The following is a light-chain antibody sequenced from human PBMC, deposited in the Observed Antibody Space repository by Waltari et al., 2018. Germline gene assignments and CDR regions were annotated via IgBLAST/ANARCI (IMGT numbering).Light chain of an antibody. CDR2: DVT. CDR1: SSDVGTYDY. CDR3: SSYTTSSTVYV. V-gene: IGLV2-14*03. Sequence: QSALTQPASVSGSPGQSTTISCTGTSSDVGTYDYVSWYQQHPGKAPKHMIYDVTKRPSGIANRFSGSKSGNTASLTISGLQAEDEADYYCSSYTTSSTVYVFGTGTKVTVL. J-gene: IGLJ1*01.